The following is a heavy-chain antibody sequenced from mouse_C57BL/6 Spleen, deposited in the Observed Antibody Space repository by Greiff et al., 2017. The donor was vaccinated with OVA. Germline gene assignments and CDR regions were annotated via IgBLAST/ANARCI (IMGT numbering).Heavy chain of an antibody. Sequence: QVQLQQPGAELVRPGSSVKLSCKASGYTFTSYWMHWVKQRPIQGLEWIGNIDPSDSETHYNQKFKDKATLTVDKSSSTAYMQLSSLTSEDSAVYYCARYDGYYYFDYWGRGTTLTVSS. D-gene: IGHD2-3*01. V-gene: IGHV1-52*01. CDR3: ARYDGYYYFDY. CDR1: GYTFTSYW. J-gene: IGHJ2*01. CDR2: IDPSDSET.